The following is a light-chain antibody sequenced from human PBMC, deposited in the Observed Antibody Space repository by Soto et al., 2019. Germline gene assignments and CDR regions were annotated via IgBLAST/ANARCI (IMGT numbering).Light chain of an antibody. J-gene: IGKJ3*01. Sequence: IQMTQSPSTLSASVGDRVTITCRTSQTINGWLAWYQQKPGKAPKLLIYEASNLHSGVPSRFSGTGSGTEFTLTISSLQPDEFATYYCQHYAVSSIFTFGPGTKVEI. CDR2: EAS. V-gene: IGKV1-5*03. CDR3: QHYAVSSIFT. CDR1: QTINGW.